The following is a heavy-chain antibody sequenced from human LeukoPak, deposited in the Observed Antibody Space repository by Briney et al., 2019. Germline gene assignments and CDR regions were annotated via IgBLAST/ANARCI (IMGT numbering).Heavy chain of an antibody. V-gene: IGHV3-30*02. CDR1: GFTFSNYD. CDR3: ATGSCSAISCSRYLDY. Sequence: PGGSLRLSCAASGFTFSNYDMRWVRQAPGKGLEWVAFIRNDGSNEYYADSVKGRFTVSRDNSQNTQYLQMNSLRPEDTALYYCATGSCSAISCSRYLDYWGQGTLVTVSS. CDR2: IRNDGSNE. J-gene: IGHJ4*02. D-gene: IGHD2-2*03.